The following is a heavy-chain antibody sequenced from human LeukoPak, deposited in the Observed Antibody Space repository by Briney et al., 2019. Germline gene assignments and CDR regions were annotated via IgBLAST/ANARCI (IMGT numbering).Heavy chain of an antibody. Sequence: ASVKVSCKASGYTFTGYYMHWVRQAPGQGLEWMGWINPNSGGANYAQKFQGRVTMTRDTSISTAYMELSRLRSDDTAVYYCARYILERRRGNAFDIWGQGTMVTVSS. J-gene: IGHJ3*02. CDR2: INPNSGGA. D-gene: IGHD1-1*01. CDR3: ARYILERRRGNAFDI. CDR1: GYTFTGYY. V-gene: IGHV1-2*02.